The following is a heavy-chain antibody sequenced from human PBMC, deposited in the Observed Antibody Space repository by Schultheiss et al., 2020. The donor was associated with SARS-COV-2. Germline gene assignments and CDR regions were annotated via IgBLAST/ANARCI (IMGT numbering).Heavy chain of an antibody. CDR2: IYYSGST. CDR3: AGTLYGDYDPPLLIDY. V-gene: IGHV4-38-2*02. D-gene: IGHD4-17*01. Sequence: SETLSLTCTVSGYSISSGYYWGWIRQPPGKGLEWIGSIYYSGSTYYNPSLKSRVTISVDTSKNQFFLKLSSVTAADTAVYYCAGTLYGDYDPPLLIDYWGQGTLVTVSS. J-gene: IGHJ4*02. CDR1: GYSISSGYY.